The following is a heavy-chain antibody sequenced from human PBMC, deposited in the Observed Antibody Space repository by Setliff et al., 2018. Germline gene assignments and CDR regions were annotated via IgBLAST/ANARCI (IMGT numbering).Heavy chain of an antibody. V-gene: IGHV4-34*12. D-gene: IGHD1-20*01. CDR3: ARDGNNWNDLDY. CDR2: IIHSGST. CDR1: GGSFSGYY. J-gene: IGHJ4*01. Sequence: SETLSLTCDVFGGSFSGYYWSWIRQPPGKRLEWIGEIIHSGSTNYNPSLKSRVTISMDTSKNQFSLKVSSVTAEDTALYYCARDGNNWNDLDYWGHGTLVTVSS.